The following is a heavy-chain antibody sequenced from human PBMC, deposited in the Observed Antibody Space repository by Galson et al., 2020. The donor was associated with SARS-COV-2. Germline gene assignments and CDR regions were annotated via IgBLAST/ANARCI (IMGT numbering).Heavy chain of an antibody. CDR1: VGSIRNYV. J-gene: IGHJ3*02. D-gene: IGHD6-13*01. CDR3: ATRSKQATGSGSCDI. V-gene: IGHV1-69*13. CDR2: IIPMFATA. Sequence: SVKVSCKTSVGSIRNYVIFWVRQAPGQGLEWMGGIIPMFATANYAQSLQDRVRLTVDESANTVYMDISTLRSEDTTVYYCATRSKQATGSGSCDIWGQGTLVIVSS.